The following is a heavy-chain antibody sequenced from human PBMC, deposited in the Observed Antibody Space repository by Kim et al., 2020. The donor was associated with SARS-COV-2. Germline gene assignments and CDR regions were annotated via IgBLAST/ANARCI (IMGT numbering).Heavy chain of an antibody. D-gene: IGHD3-10*01. V-gene: IGHV3-11*04. J-gene: IGHJ4*02. Sequence: GGSLRLSCAASGFTFSDYYMSWIRQAPGKGLEWVSYISSSGSTIYYADSVKGRFTISRDNAKNSLYLQMNSLRAEDTAVYYCARFAPGELLWFGETASYYFDYWGQGTLVTVSS. CDR2: ISSSGSTI. CDR3: ARFAPGELLWFGETASYYFDY. CDR1: GFTFSDYY.